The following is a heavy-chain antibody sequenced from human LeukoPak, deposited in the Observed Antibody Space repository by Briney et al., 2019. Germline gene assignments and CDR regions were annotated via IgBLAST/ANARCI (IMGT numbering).Heavy chain of an antibody. V-gene: IGHV3-23*01. D-gene: IGHD3-10*01. CDR1: GFTFSSYS. J-gene: IGHJ4*02. Sequence: GGSLRLSCAASGFTFSSYSMNWVRQAPGKGLEWVSGIRAGGDITYYADSVNGRFTISRDNSRSTVYLQMNSLTADDTAVYYCVKDDGWLCFGDWSQGTLVTVSS. CDR2: IRAGGDIT. CDR3: VKDDGWLCFGD.